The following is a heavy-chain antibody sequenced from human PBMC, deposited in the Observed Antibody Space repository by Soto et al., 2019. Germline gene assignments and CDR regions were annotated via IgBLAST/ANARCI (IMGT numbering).Heavy chain of an antibody. CDR3: ARGGGYYFDY. CDR1: GFTFSSYA. CDR2: ISSNGGST. V-gene: IGHV3-64*01. J-gene: IGHJ4*02. Sequence: EVQLVESGGGLVQPGGSLRLSCAASGFTFSSYAMHWVRQAPGKGLEYVSAISSNGGSTYYANSVKGRFTISRDTSKNTLYLQMGSLRAEDMAVYYCARGGGYYFDYGGQGTLVTVSS.